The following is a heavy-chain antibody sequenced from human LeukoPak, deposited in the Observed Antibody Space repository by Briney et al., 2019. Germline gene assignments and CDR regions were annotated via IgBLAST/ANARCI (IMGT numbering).Heavy chain of an antibody. CDR3: AKGFIYYDSSVAFDY. J-gene: IGHJ4*02. D-gene: IGHD3-22*01. Sequence: GGSLRLSCAASGFTFSSYSMNWVRQAPGKGLEWVSSISSSSSYIYYADSVKGRFTISRDNAKNSLYLQMNSLRAEDTAVYYCAKGFIYYDSSVAFDYWGQGTLVTVSS. V-gene: IGHV3-21*01. CDR1: GFTFSSYS. CDR2: ISSSSSYI.